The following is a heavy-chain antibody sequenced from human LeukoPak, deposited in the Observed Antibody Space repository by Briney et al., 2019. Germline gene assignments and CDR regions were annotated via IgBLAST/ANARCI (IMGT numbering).Heavy chain of an antibody. D-gene: IGHD3-10*01. CDR3: ARDNYRYGSVEYYFDY. CDR2: IHTSGST. J-gene: IGHJ4*02. Sequence: PSQTLSLTCTVSGDSISSGSYYWSWIRQPAGKGLEWIGRIHTSGSTNYNPSLKSRVTMSVDTSKNQFSLKLSSVTAADTAVYYCARDNYRYGSVEYYFDYWGQGTLVTVSS. V-gene: IGHV4-61*02. CDR1: GDSISSGSYY.